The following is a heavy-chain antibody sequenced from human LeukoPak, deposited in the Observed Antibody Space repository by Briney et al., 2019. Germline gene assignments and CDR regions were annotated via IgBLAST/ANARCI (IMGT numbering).Heavy chain of an antibody. J-gene: IGHJ6*02. V-gene: IGHV1-24*01. CDR2: FDPEDGET. CDR3: ACTGSQPAYYYYYYGMDV. D-gene: IGHD1-1*01. CDR1: GYTLTELS. Sequence: ASVKVSCKVSGYTLTELSMHWVRQAPGKGLEWMGGFDPEDGETIYAQKFQGRVTMTEDTSTDTAYMELSSLRSEDTAVYHCACTGSQPAYYYYYYGMDVWGQGTTVTVSS.